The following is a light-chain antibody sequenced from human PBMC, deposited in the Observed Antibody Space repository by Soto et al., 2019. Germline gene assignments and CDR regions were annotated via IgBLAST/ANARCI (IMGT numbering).Light chain of an antibody. Sequence: EIMMTQSPATLSVSPGERATLSCRASQSVSSNLAWYQQKPGQAPRLLIYGASTRATGIPARFSGSGSGTEFTLTISSLPSEDFAVYYCPQYNNWPPWTFGQGTKVEIK. J-gene: IGKJ1*01. V-gene: IGKV3-15*01. CDR3: PQYNNWPPWT. CDR1: QSVSSN. CDR2: GAS.